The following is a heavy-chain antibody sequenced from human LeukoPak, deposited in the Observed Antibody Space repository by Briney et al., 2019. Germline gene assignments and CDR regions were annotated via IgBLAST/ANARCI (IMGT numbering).Heavy chain of an antibody. V-gene: IGHV3-23*01. Sequence: GGSLRLSCAASGFTFSNYAMSWVRQTPGKGLEWVSAISGSGGDTYYADSVKGRFTISRDNSKNTLYLQMNSLRAEDTAVYYCAKDQWLAPFDYWGQGTLVTVSS. CDR1: GFTFSNYA. CDR3: AKDQWLAPFDY. D-gene: IGHD6-19*01. J-gene: IGHJ4*02. CDR2: ISGSGGDT.